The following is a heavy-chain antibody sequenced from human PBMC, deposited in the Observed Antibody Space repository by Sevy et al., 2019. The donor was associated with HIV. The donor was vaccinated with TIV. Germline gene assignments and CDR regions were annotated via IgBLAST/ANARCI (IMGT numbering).Heavy chain of an antibody. CDR2: IIPIFGTA. J-gene: IGHJ6*02. CDR3: ARNIVVVPAATPGYYYGMDV. CDR1: GGTFSSYA. D-gene: IGHD2-2*01. Sequence: ASVKVSCKASGGTFSSYAISWVRQAPGQGLEWMGGIIPIFGTANYAQKFQGRVTITADESTSTAYMALSSLRSEDTAVYYCARNIVVVPAATPGYYYGMDVWGQGTTVTVSS. V-gene: IGHV1-69*13.